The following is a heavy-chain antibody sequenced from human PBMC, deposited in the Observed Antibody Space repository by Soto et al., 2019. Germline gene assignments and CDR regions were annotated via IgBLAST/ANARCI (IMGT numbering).Heavy chain of an antibody. D-gene: IGHD3-10*01. CDR2: VYHSGTS. J-gene: IGHJ4*02. CDR1: SGSITRYY. CDR3: ATRPPGGDYIGVFDY. Sequence: SETLSLTCTVSSGSITRYYWSWIRQSPGKGPEWIGYVYHSGTSNYNPSLESRVTMSLDTSKSQVSLKLNAVTAADTAVYYCATRPPGGDYIGVFDYWSQGSLVT. V-gene: IGHV4-59*12.